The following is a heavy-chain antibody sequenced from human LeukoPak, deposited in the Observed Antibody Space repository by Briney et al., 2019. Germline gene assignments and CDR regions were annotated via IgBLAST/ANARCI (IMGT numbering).Heavy chain of an antibody. CDR2: ISSSGSTI. Sequence: PGGSLRLSCAASGFTFSDYYMSWIRQAPGKGLEWVSYISSSGSTIYYADSVKGRFTISRDNAKNSLYLQLNSLRAEDTAVYYCARDHYSNTPDYYYHYYGMDVWGQGTTVTVSS. CDR3: ARDHYSNTPDYYYHYYGMDV. CDR1: GFTFSDYY. D-gene: IGHD4-11*01. J-gene: IGHJ6*02. V-gene: IGHV3-11*01.